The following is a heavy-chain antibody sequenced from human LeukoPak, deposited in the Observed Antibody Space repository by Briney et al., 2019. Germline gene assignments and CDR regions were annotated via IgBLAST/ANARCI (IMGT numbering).Heavy chain of an antibody. V-gene: IGHV3-20*04. J-gene: IGHJ3*01. CDR1: GFTFSSFA. CDR3: AREEGDGFDV. CDR2: INWNGGST. Sequence: PGGSLRLSCSASGFTFSSFALSWVRQAPGKGLEWVSGINWNGGSTGYADSVKGRFTISRDNAKNSLYLQMNSLRAEDTALYYCAREEGDGFDVWGQGTMVTVSS.